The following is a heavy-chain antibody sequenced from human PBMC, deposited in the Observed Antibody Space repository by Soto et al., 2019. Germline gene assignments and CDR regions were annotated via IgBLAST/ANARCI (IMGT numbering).Heavy chain of an antibody. D-gene: IGHD2-21*02. V-gene: IGHV1-46*02. Sequence: QVQLVQSGAEVRKPGASVKVSCKTSGYNFNTYYLHWLRQAPGQALEWMGVIHPSGGGTTYAQKFLGRVTVTRDTSTTTVFMELSRLRSDDTAVYYCARGGHIAVVTAIVDNWGQGTLVTFSS. CDR3: ARGGHIAVVTAIVDN. CDR1: GYNFNTYY. CDR2: IHPSGGGT. J-gene: IGHJ4*02.